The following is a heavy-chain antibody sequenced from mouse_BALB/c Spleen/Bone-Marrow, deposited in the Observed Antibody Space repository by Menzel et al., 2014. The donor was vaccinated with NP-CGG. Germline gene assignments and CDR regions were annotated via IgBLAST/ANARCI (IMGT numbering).Heavy chain of an antibody. V-gene: IGHV1S137*01. J-gene: IGHJ4*01. Sequence: QFHLQQSGAALVRPGVSVKISCKGSGYTFTDYAMHWVKQSHAKSLEWIGVISPYYGDASYNQKFKGKATRTVDKSSSTAYMELARLTSEDAAIDDGASGNYYYAMDYWGQGTAGTGSS. CDR3: ASGNYYYAMDY. CDR2: ISPYYGDA. D-gene: IGHD2-1*01. CDR1: GYTFTDYA.